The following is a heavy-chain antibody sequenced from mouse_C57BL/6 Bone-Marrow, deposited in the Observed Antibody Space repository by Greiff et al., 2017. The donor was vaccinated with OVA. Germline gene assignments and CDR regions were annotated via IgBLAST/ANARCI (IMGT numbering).Heavy chain of an antibody. CDR2: IWSGGST. D-gene: IGHD1-1*01. J-gene: IGHJ3*01. Sequence: QVQLQQSGPGLVQPSQSLSITCTVSGFSLTSYGVHWVRQPPGKGLEWLGVIWSGGSTDYNAAFISRRSISKDNSKSQVFFKMNSLQADDTAIYYCAKNSYGSSYGWFAYGGQGTLVTVSA. CDR1: GFSLTSYG. V-gene: IGHV2-4*01. CDR3: AKNSYGSSYGWFAY.